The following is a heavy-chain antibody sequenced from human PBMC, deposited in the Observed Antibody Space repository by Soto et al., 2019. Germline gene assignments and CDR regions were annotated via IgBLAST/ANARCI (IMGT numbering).Heavy chain of an antibody. J-gene: IGHJ4*02. V-gene: IGHV3-33*01. Sequence: GGSLRLSCAASGFTFSSYGMHWVRQAPGKGLEWVAVIWYDGSNKYYADSVKGRFTISRDNSKNTLYLQMNSLRAEDTAVYYCARDLGYCSGGSCYKGGDFDYWGQGTLVTVSS. D-gene: IGHD2-15*01. CDR3: ARDLGYCSGGSCYKGGDFDY. CDR1: GFTFSSYG. CDR2: IWYDGSNK.